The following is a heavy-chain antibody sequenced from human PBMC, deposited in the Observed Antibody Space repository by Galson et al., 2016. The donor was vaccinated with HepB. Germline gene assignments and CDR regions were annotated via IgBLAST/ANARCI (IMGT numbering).Heavy chain of an antibody. CDR1: GGSVSSSSYY. CDR2: ISYSGST. Sequence: SETLSLTCTVSGGSVSSSSYYWSWIRQPPGKGLEWIGYISYSGSTNYNPSLESRVTISVDTSKNQFSLKLRSVTTADTAIYYCARYYDFLTGWFETWGQGTLVTVSS. V-gene: IGHV4-61*01. J-gene: IGHJ5*02. D-gene: IGHD3-9*01. CDR3: ARYYDFLTGWFET.